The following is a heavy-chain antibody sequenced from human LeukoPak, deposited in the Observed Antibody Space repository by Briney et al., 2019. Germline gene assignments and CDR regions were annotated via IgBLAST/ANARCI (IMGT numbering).Heavy chain of an antibody. CDR2: IAYDGSNK. V-gene: IGHV3-30*12. J-gene: IGHJ4*02. Sequence: GGSLRLSCAASGFTFSSYGMHWVRQAPGKGLEWVAFIAYDGSNKYYADSVKGRFTISRDNSKNTLYLQMNSLRAEDTAAYYCARSFTLVGYFDYWGQGTLVTVSS. CDR3: ARSFTLVGYFDY. D-gene: IGHD2-8*02. CDR1: GFTFSSYG.